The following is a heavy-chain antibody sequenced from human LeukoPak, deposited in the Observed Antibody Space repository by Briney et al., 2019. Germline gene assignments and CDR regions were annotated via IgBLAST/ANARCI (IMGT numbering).Heavy chain of an antibody. V-gene: IGHV1-2*06. D-gene: IGHD2-2*01. Sequence: ASVKVSCKASGYTFTGYYMHWVRQAPGQGLEWMGRINPNSGGTNYAQKFQGRVTMTRDTSISTAYMELSRLRSDDTAVYYCARHTICGSTSCYGENWFDPWGQGTLVTVSS. CDR2: INPNSGGT. J-gene: IGHJ5*02. CDR3: ARHTICGSTSCYGENWFDP. CDR1: GYTFTGYY.